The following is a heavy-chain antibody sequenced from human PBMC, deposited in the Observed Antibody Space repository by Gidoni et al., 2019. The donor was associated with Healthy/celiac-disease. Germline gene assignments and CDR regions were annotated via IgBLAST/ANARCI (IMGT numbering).Heavy chain of an antibody. J-gene: IGHJ4*02. Sequence: QVQLQQWGAGLLTPSETLSLTCAVYGGSFSGYYWIGEINHSGSTNYNPSLKSRVTISVDTSKNQFSLKLSSVTAADTAVYYCARTRQRQPNWGFAYWGQGTLVTVSS. CDR3: ARTRQRQPNWGFAY. V-gene: IGHV4-34*01. D-gene: IGHD7-27*01. CDR1: GGSFSGYY. CDR2: INHSGST.